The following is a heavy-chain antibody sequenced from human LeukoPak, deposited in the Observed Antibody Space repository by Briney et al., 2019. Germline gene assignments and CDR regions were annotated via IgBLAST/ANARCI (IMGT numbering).Heavy chain of an antibody. CDR3: ARLYCSGGSCYYDY. CDR2: ISSSGSTI. D-gene: IGHD2-15*01. V-gene: IGHV3-48*03. Sequence: GGSLRLSCAASGFTFSSYEMNWVRQAPGKGLEWVSYISSSGSTIYYADSAKGRFTISRDNAKNSLYLQMNSLRAEDTAVYYCARLYCSGGSCYYDYWGQGTLVTVSS. J-gene: IGHJ4*02. CDR1: GFTFSSYE.